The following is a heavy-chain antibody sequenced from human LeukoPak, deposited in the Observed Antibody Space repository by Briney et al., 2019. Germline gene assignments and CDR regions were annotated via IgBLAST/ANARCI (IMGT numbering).Heavy chain of an antibody. V-gene: IGHV3-30-3*01. Sequence: GRSLRLSCAASGFTFSSYAMHWVRQAPGKGLEWVAVISYDGSNKYYADSVKGRFTISRDNSKNTLYLQMNSLRAEDTAVYYCAKDDIVATPYYYYYMDVWGKGTTVTVSS. D-gene: IGHD5-12*01. J-gene: IGHJ6*03. CDR2: ISYDGSNK. CDR1: GFTFSSYA. CDR3: AKDDIVATPYYYYYMDV.